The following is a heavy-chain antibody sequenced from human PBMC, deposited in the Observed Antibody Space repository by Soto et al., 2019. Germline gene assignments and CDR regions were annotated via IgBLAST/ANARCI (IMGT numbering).Heavy chain of an antibody. CDR1: GFTFSSYA. V-gene: IGHV3-23*01. CDR3: ANTLSDYDFWRGSPSYYYYGMDV. CDR2: XXXXXGST. Sequence: EVQLLESGGGLVQPGGSLRLSCAASGFTFSSYAMSWVRQAPGKGLEXVXDXXXXXGSTYYADSVKGRFTISRDNAKNKLYLQMNSLRAEDTALYYCANTLSDYDFWRGSPSYYYYGMDVWGQGTTVTVSS. J-gene: IGHJ6*02. D-gene: IGHD3-3*01.